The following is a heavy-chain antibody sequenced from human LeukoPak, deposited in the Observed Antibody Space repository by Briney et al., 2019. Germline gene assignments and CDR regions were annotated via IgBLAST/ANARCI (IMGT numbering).Heavy chain of an antibody. CDR3: AKDDSYGYPYYYYYMDV. CDR2: IGSDSSTI. Sequence: PGGSLRLSCAVSGFTFSSYAMSWVRQAPGKGLEWVSYIGSDSSTIYYADSVKGRFTISRDNSKNTLYLQMNSLRAEDTAVYYCAKDDSYGYPYYYYYMDVWGKGTTVTVSS. V-gene: IGHV3-23*01. J-gene: IGHJ6*03. D-gene: IGHD5-18*01. CDR1: GFTFSSYA.